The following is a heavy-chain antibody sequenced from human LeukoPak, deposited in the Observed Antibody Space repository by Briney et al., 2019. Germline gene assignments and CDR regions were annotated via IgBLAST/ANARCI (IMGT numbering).Heavy chain of an antibody. V-gene: IGHV4-38-2*02. J-gene: IGHJ4*02. CDR1: GYSISSGFY. CDR2: FHHSGST. CDR3: AKSGYNRFDY. D-gene: IGHD5-24*01. Sequence: PSETLSLTCSVSGYSISSGFYWDWIRQPPGKGLEWIGGFHHSGSTPYNPSLNSRVSISVDTSKNQLSLKLSSVTAADTAVYYCAKSGYNRFDYWGQGTRVTVSS.